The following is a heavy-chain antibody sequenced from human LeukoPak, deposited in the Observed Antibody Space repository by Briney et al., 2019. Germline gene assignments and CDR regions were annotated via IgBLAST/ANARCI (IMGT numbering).Heavy chain of an antibody. CDR2: ISSSGSTM. Sequence: GGSLRLSCAASGFTFNNFEMNWVRQAPGKGLEWISYISSSGSTMYYADSVKGRFTISREDAKNSLSLQMNNLRAEDTAVYYCARDSLAYFDFWGQGTLVTVSS. J-gene: IGHJ4*02. CDR3: ARDSLAYFDF. D-gene: IGHD3-3*02. CDR1: GFTFNNFE. V-gene: IGHV3-48*03.